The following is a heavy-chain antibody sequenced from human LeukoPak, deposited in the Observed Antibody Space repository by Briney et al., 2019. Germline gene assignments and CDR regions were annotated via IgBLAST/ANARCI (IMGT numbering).Heavy chain of an antibody. CDR2: ISSSGSTM. Sequence: GGSLRLSCAASGFTFNNFEMNWVRQAPGKGLEWISYISSSGSTMYYADSVKGRFTISREDAKNSLSLQMNNLRAEDTAVYYCARDSLAYFDFWGQGTLVTVSS. J-gene: IGHJ4*02. CDR3: ARDSLAYFDF. D-gene: IGHD3-3*02. CDR1: GFTFNNFE. V-gene: IGHV3-48*03.